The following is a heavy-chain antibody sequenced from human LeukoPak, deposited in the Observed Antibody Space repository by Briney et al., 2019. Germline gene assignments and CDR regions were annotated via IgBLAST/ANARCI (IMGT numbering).Heavy chain of an antibody. Sequence: ASVKVSCKASGYTFTGYYMHWVRQASGQGLEWMGWINPNSGGTNYAQKFQGRVTMTRDTSISTAYMELSRLRSDDTAVYYCARDGDFWSGSNGMDVWGQGTTVTVSS. CDR3: ARDGDFWSGSNGMDV. D-gene: IGHD3-3*01. CDR1: GYTFTGYY. J-gene: IGHJ6*02. CDR2: INPNSGGT. V-gene: IGHV1-2*02.